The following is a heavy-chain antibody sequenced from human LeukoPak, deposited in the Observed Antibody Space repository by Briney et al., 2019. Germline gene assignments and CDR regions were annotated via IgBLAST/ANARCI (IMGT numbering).Heavy chain of an antibody. CDR3: TTGKGG. Sequence: GGSLRLSCAASGFIFSGSAMHWVRQASGKGLEWVGRIRSKTNNYATTYAASVKGRFTISRDDSMNTAYLQMNSLKTEDTAVYFCTTGKGGWGQGTLVTVSS. J-gene: IGHJ4*02. CDR1: GFIFSGSA. V-gene: IGHV3-73*01. D-gene: IGHD1-14*01. CDR2: IRSKTNNYAT.